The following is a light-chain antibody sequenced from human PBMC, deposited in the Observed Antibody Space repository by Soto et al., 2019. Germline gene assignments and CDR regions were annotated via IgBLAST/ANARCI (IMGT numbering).Light chain of an antibody. V-gene: IGKV3-20*01. CDR1: QSVSSKY. J-gene: IGKJ2*01. CDR3: QQYGDSRYT. Sequence: ETVLTQSPGTLSLSPGDRVTLSCRASQSVSSKYLAWYQQIPGQAPRLLIYGASNGTTGVPDRSSGSGSGTDFTLTISNLKPEDFAVYYCQQYGDSRYTFGQGDKLVIK. CDR2: GAS.